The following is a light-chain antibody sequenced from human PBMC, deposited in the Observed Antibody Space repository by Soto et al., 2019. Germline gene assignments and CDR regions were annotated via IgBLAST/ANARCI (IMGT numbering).Light chain of an antibody. CDR2: DAS. J-gene: IGKJ1*01. Sequence: EIVLTQSPGTLSLSPGERATLSCRASQSVRSNYLAWYQQRPGQAPRLLIYDASSRATGVPDRFSGSGSGTDFTLTNSRLEPEDFAVYYCHQYGGSPGTLGQGTKVEI. V-gene: IGKV3-20*01. CDR1: QSVRSNY. CDR3: HQYGGSPGT.